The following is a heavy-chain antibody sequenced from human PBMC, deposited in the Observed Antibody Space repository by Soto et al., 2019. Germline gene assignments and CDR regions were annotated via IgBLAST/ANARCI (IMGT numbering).Heavy chain of an antibody. CDR3: ARRPAVVPPPEDGMDV. D-gene: IGHD2-2*01. Sequence: PGESLKISCKGSGYSFTSYWISWVRQMPGKGLEWMGRIDPSDSYTNYSPSFQGHVTISADKSISTAYLQWSSLKASDTAMYYCARRPAVVPPPEDGMDVWGQGTTVTVSS. CDR1: GYSFTSYW. CDR2: IDPSDSYT. V-gene: IGHV5-10-1*01. J-gene: IGHJ6*02.